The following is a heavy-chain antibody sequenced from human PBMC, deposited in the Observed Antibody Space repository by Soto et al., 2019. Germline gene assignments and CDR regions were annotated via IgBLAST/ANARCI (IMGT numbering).Heavy chain of an antibody. J-gene: IGHJ4*02. V-gene: IGHV5-51*01. CDR1: GYSFTSYW. CDR3: AKHGSFFDY. D-gene: IGHD6-19*01. Sequence: GESLKISCKGSGYSFTSYWIAWVRQTPGKGLEWIGMIYPADSDTRYSPSFQGQVTISADKSISTAYLQWSGLQASDTATYYCAKHGSFFDYWGQGTLVTVSS. CDR2: IYPADSDT.